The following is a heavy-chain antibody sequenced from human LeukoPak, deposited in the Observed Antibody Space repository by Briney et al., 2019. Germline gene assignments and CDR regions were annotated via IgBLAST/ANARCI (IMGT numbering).Heavy chain of an antibody. CDR1: GFTFSSYE. V-gene: IGHV3-48*03. CDR2: ISSSGTTT. J-gene: IGHJ4*02. CDR3: ARWNIAMDY. Sequence: PGGSLRLSCAASGFTFSSYEMNWVRQAPGKGLEWVSYISSSGTTTYYADSVKGRFTISRDNAKNSLYLQMNGLRAEDTALYYCARWNIAMDYWGQGILVTVSS. D-gene: IGHD5-18*01.